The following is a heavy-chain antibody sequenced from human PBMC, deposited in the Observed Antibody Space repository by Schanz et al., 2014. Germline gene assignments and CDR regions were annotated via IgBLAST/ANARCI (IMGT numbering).Heavy chain of an antibody. CDR3: ARALFGSGHGDV. J-gene: IGHJ6*02. CDR1: GYMLDTYG. D-gene: IGHD3-10*01. CDR2: ISANSGGT. Sequence: QVRLVQSGAEAREPGASVKVSCTATGYMLDTYGFAWVRQAPGQGLEWMGWISANSGGTNYAQKFQGRVTMTRDTSISTAYMELSRLKSDDTAVYYCARALFGSGHGDVWGQGTTVTVSS. V-gene: IGHV1-2*02.